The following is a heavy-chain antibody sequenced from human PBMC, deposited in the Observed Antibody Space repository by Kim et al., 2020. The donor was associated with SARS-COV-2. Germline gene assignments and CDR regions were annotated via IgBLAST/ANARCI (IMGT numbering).Heavy chain of an antibody. V-gene: IGHV1-2*06. J-gene: IGHJ6*02. CDR3: AREWLPHQISFGSYYYYYYGMDV. CDR2: INPNSGGT. CDR1: GYTFTGYY. D-gene: IGHD3-22*01. Sequence: ASVKVSCKASGYTFTGYYMHWVRQAPGQGLEWMGRINPNSGGTNYAQKFQGRVTMTRDTSISTAYMELSRLRSDDTAVYYCAREWLPHQISFGSYYYYYYGMDVWGQGTTVTVSS.